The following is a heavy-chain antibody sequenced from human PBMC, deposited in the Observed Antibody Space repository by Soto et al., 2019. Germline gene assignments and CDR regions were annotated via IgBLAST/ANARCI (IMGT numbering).Heavy chain of an antibody. D-gene: IGHD3-22*01. V-gene: IGHV4-39*01. Sequence: SETLSLTCTVSGGSISSSSYYWGWIRQPPGKGLEWIGCIHYSESTNYNPSLKSRGTISVDTSRNQFSLQLSSVTAADTAVYYCAGGGSIVVSTRRLMDGRGKRTTVTVSS. CDR3: AGGGSIVVSTRRLMDG. CDR1: GGSISSSSYY. CDR2: IHYSEST. J-gene: IGHJ6*03.